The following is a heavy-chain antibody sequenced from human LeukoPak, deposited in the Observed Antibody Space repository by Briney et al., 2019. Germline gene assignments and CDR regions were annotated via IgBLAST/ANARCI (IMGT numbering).Heavy chain of an antibody. D-gene: IGHD3-10*01. CDR2: IYYRGST. V-gene: IGHV4-59*01. CDR3: AREGTYYYGSGKNYYYYMDV. CDR1: GGSISSYY. Sequence: SETLSLTCTVSGGSISSYYWSWIRQPPGKGLEWIGYIYYRGSTNYNPSLKSRVTISVDTSKNQFSLKLSSVTAADTAVYYCAREGTYYYGSGKNYYYYMDVWGKGTTVTISS. J-gene: IGHJ6*03.